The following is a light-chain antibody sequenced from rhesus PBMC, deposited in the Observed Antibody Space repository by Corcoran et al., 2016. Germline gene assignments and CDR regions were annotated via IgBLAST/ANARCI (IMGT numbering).Light chain of an antibody. J-gene: IGKJ1*01. CDR1: QGITTS. V-gene: IGKV1-43*02. Sequence: DIQMTQSPSSLSASVGDRVIITCRASQGITTSFNWYQQKPGKAPKRLIYKASSLESGVPSRFSASGSGTDFSLTINSLQPEDGATYLCLQYNTDPPTFGQGTRVEIK. CDR2: KAS. CDR3: LQYNTDPPT.